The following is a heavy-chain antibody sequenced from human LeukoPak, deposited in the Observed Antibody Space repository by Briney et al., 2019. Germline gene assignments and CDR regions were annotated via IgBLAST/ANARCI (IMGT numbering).Heavy chain of an antibody. D-gene: IGHD3-22*01. CDR3: ARGKKWLSHLFDY. Sequence: PSETLSLTCAVYGESFIYNYWTWIRQPPGKGLEWIGEINHSGSTNYNPSLKSRVTISVDTSKNQFSLKLSSVTAADTAVYYCARGKKWLSHLFDYWGQGTLVTVSS. V-gene: IGHV4-34*01. J-gene: IGHJ4*02. CDR2: INHSGST. CDR1: GESFIYNY.